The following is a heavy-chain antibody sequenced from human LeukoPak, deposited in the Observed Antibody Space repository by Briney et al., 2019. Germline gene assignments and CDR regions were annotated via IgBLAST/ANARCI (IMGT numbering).Heavy chain of an antibody. CDR3: ARGVAMVRGVIIPYDY. D-gene: IGHD3-10*01. CDR1: GGSFSGYY. V-gene: IGHV4-34*01. Sequence: SETLSLTCAVYGGSFSGYYWSWIRQPPGKGLEWIGEINHSGSTNYNPSLKSRVTISVDTSKNQFSLKLSSVTAADTAVYYCARGVAMVRGVIIPYDYWGQGTLVTVSS. CDR2: INHSGST. J-gene: IGHJ4*02.